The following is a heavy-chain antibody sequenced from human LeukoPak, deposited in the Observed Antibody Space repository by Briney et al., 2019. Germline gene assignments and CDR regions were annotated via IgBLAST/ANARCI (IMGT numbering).Heavy chain of an antibody. CDR1: GGTFSSYA. CDR2: IVPIFGTA. Sequence: SVKVSCKASGGTFSSYAISWVRQAPGQGLEWMGGIVPIFGTANYAQKFQGRVTITADESTSTAYMELSSLRSKDTAVYYCARSESGWYPIGWSDYWGQGTLVTVSS. CDR3: ARSESGWYPIGWSDY. D-gene: IGHD6-19*01. V-gene: IGHV1-69*13. J-gene: IGHJ4*02.